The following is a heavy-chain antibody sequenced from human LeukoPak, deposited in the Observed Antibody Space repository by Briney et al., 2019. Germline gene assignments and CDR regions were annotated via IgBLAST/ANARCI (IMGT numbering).Heavy chain of an antibody. CDR1: GYTFTSYG. V-gene: IGHV1-18*01. CDR3: ARVRSWGNWNDGGVDY. J-gene: IGHJ4*02. D-gene: IGHD1-20*01. CDR2: ISAYNGNT. Sequence: ASVKVSCKASGYTFTSYGITWLRQAPGQGLEWMGWISAYNGNTNYAQKFQGRVTITADESTSTAYMELSSLRSEDTAVYYCARVRSWGNWNDGGVDYWGQGTLVTVSS.